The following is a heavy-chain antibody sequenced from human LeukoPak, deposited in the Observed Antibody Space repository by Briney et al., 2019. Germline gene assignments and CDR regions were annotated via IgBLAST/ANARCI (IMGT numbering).Heavy chain of an antibody. D-gene: IGHD3-16*01. J-gene: IGHJ3*01. V-gene: IGHV3-72*01. Sequence: GGSLRLSCAASGYTSSDHYIDWVRQAPGKGLEWVGHTRNKANNYATEYAASVKGRFTISRDDSRNSVYLQMNSLKTEDTAVYYCARSPESGGNVFDLWGQGTMVTVSS. CDR1: GYTSSDHY. CDR2: TRNKANNYAT. CDR3: ARSPESGGNVFDL.